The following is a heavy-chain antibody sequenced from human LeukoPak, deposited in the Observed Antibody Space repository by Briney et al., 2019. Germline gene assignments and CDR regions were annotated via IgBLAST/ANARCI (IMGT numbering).Heavy chain of an antibody. V-gene: IGHV4-4*07. D-gene: IGHD3-3*01. J-gene: IGHJ6*03. CDR1: AGSISTYT. CDR2: IYSSGTT. CDR3: ARNSPEWSHLRYFHYYYMDV. Sequence: SETLSLTCTVPAGSISTYTWTWLRQPAGKGLEWIGRIYSSGTTISNPSLKSRLTMSVDTSKNQFSLNLRSVTAADTAVYYCARNSPEWSHLRYFHYYYMDVWSKGTTVTVSS.